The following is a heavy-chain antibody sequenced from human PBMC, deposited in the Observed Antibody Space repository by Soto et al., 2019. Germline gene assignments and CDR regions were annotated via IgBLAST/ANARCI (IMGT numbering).Heavy chain of an antibody. CDR2: INPIFGTA. J-gene: IGHJ4*02. CDR1: GGTFSSYA. D-gene: IGHD3-22*01. V-gene: IGHV1-69*06. CDR3: ARPKDYDDCLDL. Sequence: SVKVSCKASGGTFSSYAISWVRQAPGQRLEWMGGINPIFGTANYAQKFQGRVTITADTSANTAYMELSSLISEDTAVYYCARPKDYDDCLDLWGQGTLVTVSS.